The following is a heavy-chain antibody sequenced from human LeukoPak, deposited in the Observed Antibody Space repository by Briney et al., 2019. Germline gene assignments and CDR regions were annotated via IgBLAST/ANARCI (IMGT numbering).Heavy chain of an antibody. CDR3: ASRGLSGVLDY. J-gene: IGHJ4*02. CDR1: GGSFSGYY. Sequence: SETLSLTCAVYGGSFSGYYWSWIRQPPGKGLEWIGEINHSGSTNYNPSLKSRVTISVDTSKNQFSLKLSSVTAADTAVYYCASRGLSGVLDYWGQGTLVTVSS. CDR2: INHSGST. V-gene: IGHV4-34*01. D-gene: IGHD3-16*02.